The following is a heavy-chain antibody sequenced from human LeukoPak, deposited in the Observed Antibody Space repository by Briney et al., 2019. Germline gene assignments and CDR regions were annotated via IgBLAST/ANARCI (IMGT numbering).Heavy chain of an antibody. CDR2: INWNGGST. J-gene: IGHJ3*02. V-gene: IGHV3-20*04. D-gene: IGHD4-23*01. CDR1: GFTFDNYG. Sequence: PGGSLRLSCAPSGFTFDNYGMSWVRQAPGKGLEWVSGINWNGGSTGYAGSVKGRFTISRDNAKNSLYLQMNSLRAEDTALYYCASGPNSASEAFDIWGQGTMVTVSS. CDR3: ASGPNSASEAFDI.